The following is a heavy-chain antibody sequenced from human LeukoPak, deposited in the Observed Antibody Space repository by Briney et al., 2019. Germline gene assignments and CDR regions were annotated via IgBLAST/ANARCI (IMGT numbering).Heavy chain of an antibody. V-gene: IGHV3-7*01. Sequence: GGSLRLSCAASGFTLSNYWMHWVRQAPGKGLEWVANIMKDGGDKQYADSVKGRFTISRDNAKNSVYLQMDGLRAEDTAVYYCVRDRDYYVFDLWGQGTLVTVSS. J-gene: IGHJ4*02. CDR2: IMKDGGDK. CDR3: VRDRDYYVFDL. CDR1: GFTLSNYW. D-gene: IGHD3-10*02.